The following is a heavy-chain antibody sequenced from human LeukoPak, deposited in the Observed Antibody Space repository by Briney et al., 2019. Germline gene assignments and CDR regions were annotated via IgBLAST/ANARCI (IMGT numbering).Heavy chain of an antibody. J-gene: IGHJ2*01. Sequence: PGGSLRLSCAASGFNVKTNYMSWVRQSPGKGLEWVSVFYSGGTVRYADFVRYRFTISRDISKNMVNLQMNSLTVEDTAVYYCTRDPHNSGSGRYFDLWGRGTLVTVSS. CDR3: TRDPHNSGSGRYFDL. V-gene: IGHV3-66*01. CDR1: GFNVKTNY. CDR2: FYSGGTV. D-gene: IGHD3-10*01.